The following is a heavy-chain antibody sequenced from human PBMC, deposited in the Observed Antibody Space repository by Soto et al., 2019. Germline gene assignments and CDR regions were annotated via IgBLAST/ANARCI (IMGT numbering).Heavy chain of an antibody. V-gene: IGHV1-24*01. D-gene: IGHD3-22*01. CDR2: FDPEDGET. CDR3: ATATSSGYSPYAFDI. CDR1: GYTLTELS. J-gene: IGHJ3*02. Sequence: GASVKVSCKVSGYTLTELSMHWVRQAPGKGLEWMGGFDPEDGETIYAQKFQGRVTMTEDTSTDTAYMELSSLRSEDTAVYYCATATSSGYSPYAFDIWGQGAMVTVSS.